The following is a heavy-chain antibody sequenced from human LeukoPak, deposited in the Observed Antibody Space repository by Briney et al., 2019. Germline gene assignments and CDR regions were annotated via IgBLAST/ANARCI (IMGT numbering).Heavy chain of an antibody. CDR1: GGTFSSYA. V-gene: IGHV1-69*13. CDR2: IIPIFGTA. CDR3: ARTAADRFGVVIIRSYFDY. J-gene: IGHJ4*02. Sequence: SVKVSCKASGGTFSSYAISWVRQAPGQGLEWMGGIIPIFGTANYAQKFQGRVTITADESTSTAYMELSSLRSEDTAVYYCARTAADRFGVVIIRSYFDYWGQGTLVTVSS. D-gene: IGHD3-3*01.